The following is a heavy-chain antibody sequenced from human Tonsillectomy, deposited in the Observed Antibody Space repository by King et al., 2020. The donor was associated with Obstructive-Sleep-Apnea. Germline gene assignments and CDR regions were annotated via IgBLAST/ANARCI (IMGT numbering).Heavy chain of an antibody. Sequence: VQLVESGGGVVQPGRSLRLSCAASGFSFDNYGVHWVRQAPGKGLEWVAVIAYDGSKKYYVDSVKGRFIISRDNSKNTLYLQMNSLRAEDTAVYYLAKGSVYGDYDYNYGMDVWGQGTTVTVSS. J-gene: IGHJ6*02. CDR1: GFSFDNYG. V-gene: IGHV3-30*18. CDR2: IAYDGSKK. CDR3: AKGSVYGDYDYNYGMDV. D-gene: IGHD4-17*01.